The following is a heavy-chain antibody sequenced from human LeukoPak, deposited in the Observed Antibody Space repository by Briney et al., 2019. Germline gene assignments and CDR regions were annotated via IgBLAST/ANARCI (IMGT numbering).Heavy chain of an antibody. CDR1: GGSISSYY. D-gene: IGHD3-10*01. CDR2: ICYSGST. Sequence: SETLSLTCTVSGGSISSYYWSWIRQPPGKGLEWIGYICYSGSTNYNPSLKSRVTISVDTSKNQFSLKLSSVTAADTAVYYCARVGSYYYYGMDVWGQGTTVTVSS. CDR3: ARVGSYYYYGMDV. V-gene: IGHV4-59*01. J-gene: IGHJ6*02.